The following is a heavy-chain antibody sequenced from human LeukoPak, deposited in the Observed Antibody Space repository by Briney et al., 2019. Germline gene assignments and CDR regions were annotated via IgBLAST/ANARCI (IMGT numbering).Heavy chain of an antibody. CDR1: GYTFTYYY. CDR2: INPHSGGT. Sequence: ASVKLSCKASGYTFTYYYMHWVRQAPGPGLGWVGWINPHSGGTDHAQTFQGRVTMTRDTSISTAYMELSRLRSDDTAVYYCARDMESGPDFFDYWGRGTLVTVSS. CDR3: ARDMESGPDFFDY. V-gene: IGHV1-2*02. D-gene: IGHD1-26*01. J-gene: IGHJ4*02.